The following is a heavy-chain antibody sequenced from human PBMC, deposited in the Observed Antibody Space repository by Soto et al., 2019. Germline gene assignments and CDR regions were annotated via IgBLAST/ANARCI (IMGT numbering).Heavy chain of an antibody. CDR3: ARHGDYFFDL. CDR1: GASVSSGNW. Sequence: QVQLQESGPGLLKPSGTLFLTCAVSGASVSSGNWWSWVRQPPGKGLEWIGEMHPSGNTNYNPSLKSRVSVSVDKSKNQLSLHVNSLTAADRAVYFCARHGDYFFDLWGQGTLVTVSS. CDR2: MHPSGNT. V-gene: IGHV4-4*02. J-gene: IGHJ4*02. D-gene: IGHD4-17*01.